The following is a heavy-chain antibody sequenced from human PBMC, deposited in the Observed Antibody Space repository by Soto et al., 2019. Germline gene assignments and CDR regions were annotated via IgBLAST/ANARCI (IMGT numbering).Heavy chain of an antibody. J-gene: IGHJ3*02. V-gene: IGHV3-7*01. CDR3: ATANPPYAFDM. CDR2: INPAGNVQ. Sequence: VQLVESGGGLVQPGESLRLSCTASGLTFSISWMTWVRQAQGEGLEWVSNINPAGNVQHYADSVKERFTISRDNAKNSLFLQMSGLRVEDTAVYYCATANPPYAFDMWGQGTMVTVSS. CDR1: GLTFSISW.